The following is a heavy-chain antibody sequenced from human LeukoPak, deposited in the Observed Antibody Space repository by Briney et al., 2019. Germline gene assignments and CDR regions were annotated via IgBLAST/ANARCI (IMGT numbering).Heavy chain of an antibody. Sequence: GGSLRLSCAASALTFSNYGMHWVRQAPGKGLEWVAFIRYDGTNKYYADSVRGRFTISRDNSQNTLYLQMKSLRAEDTAVYYCATKTSGILVDYYYMDVWGKGPTVTVSS. V-gene: IGHV3-30*02. D-gene: IGHD2-15*01. CDR3: ATKTSGILVDYYYMDV. J-gene: IGHJ6*03. CDR2: IRYDGTNK. CDR1: ALTFSNYG.